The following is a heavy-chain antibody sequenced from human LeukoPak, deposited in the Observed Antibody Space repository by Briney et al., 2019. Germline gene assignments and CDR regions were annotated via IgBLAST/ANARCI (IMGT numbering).Heavy chain of an antibody. CDR1: GYTFTSYG. D-gene: IGHD3-3*01. CDR3: ARGSTVSGGPKLASDH. J-gene: IGHJ4*02. CDR2: IDPNSGDT. Sequence: ASVKVSCTASGYTFTSYGISWVRQAPGQGLEWMGWIDPNSGDTDSAQKFQGRVTMTRDTSIRTAYMELSRLTSDDTAVYYCARGSTVSGGPKLASDHWGQGTLVTVSS. V-gene: IGHV1-2*02.